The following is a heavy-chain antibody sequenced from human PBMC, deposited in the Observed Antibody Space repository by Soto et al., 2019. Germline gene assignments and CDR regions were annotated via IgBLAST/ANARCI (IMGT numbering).Heavy chain of an antibody. V-gene: IGHV4-39*01. D-gene: IGHD5-12*01. Sequence: SETLSLTCSVSGRSISEINSYWGWIRQTPGEGLEWIGTIHHTGSTYYNPSLKSRVIISLDTSKNQFSLKMSSVTAADTALYYCARPEGGYGSGYSWFDPWGQGTRVTVSS. CDR3: ARPEGGYGSGYSWFDP. CDR2: IHHTGST. CDR1: GRSISEINSY. J-gene: IGHJ5*02.